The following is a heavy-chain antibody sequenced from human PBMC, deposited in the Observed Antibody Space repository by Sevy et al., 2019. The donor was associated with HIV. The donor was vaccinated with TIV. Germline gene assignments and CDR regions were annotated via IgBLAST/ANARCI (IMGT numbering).Heavy chain of an antibody. CDR3: ARDLGHGATHEGPDY. CDR2: IKSNSGDT. D-gene: IGHD4-17*01. J-gene: IGHJ4*02. V-gene: IGHV1-2*02. Sequence: ASVKVSCKTSGYSFTGHYIHWVRQAPGQGLEWMGWIKSNSGDTNYAEKFQGRLTLTRDTSISTAYMELSRLKLDDTAVFFCARDLGHGATHEGPDYWGQGTLVTVSS. CDR1: GYSFTGHY.